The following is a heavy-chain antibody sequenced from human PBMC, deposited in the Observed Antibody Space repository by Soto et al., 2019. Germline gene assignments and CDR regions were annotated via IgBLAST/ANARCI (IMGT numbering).Heavy chain of an antibody. D-gene: IGHD7-27*01. CDR2: TYYRSKWYN. CDR1: GDSVSSNSAA. V-gene: IGHV6-1*01. Sequence: KQSQTLSLTCAISGDSVSSNSAAWNWIRQSPSRGLEWLGRTYYRSKWYNDYAVSVKSRITINPDTSKNQFSLQLNSVTPEDTAVYYCAREALHNWGSWGDAFDIWGQGTMVTVSS. CDR3: AREALHNWGSWGDAFDI. J-gene: IGHJ3*02.